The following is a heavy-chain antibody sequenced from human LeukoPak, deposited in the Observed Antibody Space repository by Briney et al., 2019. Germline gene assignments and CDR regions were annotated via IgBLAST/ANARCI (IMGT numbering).Heavy chain of an antibody. Sequence: GGSLRLSCAASGFTFSDYYMSWIRQAPGKGLEWVSYISSSGSTIYYADSVKGRFTISRDNAKNSLYLQMNSLRAEDTAVYYCARVRSSGWYVLNYWGQGTLVTVSS. CDR3: ARVRSSGWYVLNY. J-gene: IGHJ4*02. V-gene: IGHV3-11*04. D-gene: IGHD6-19*01. CDR2: ISSSGSTI. CDR1: GFTFSDYY.